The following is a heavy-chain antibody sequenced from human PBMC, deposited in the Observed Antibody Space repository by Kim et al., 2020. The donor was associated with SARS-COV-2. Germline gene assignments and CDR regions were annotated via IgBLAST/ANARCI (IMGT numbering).Heavy chain of an antibody. V-gene: IGHV3-11*01. CDR1: EFSFTDYY. D-gene: IGHD2-2*03. CDR2: ISGGGSVQ. J-gene: IGHJ6*02. Sequence: GGSLRLSCTASEFSFTDYYMTWIRQAPGKGLEWISYISGGGSVQYYADSVKGRFIVSRDNAKNSLSLQMNSLRVEDTALYYCAGGLDDTFYFYGMDVWGQGTTFTVSS. CDR3: AGGLDDTFYFYGMDV.